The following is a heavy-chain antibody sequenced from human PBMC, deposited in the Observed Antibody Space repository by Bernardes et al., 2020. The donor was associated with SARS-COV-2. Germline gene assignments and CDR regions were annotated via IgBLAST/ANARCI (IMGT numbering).Heavy chain of an antibody. J-gene: IGHJ4*02. CDR1: GYTFTTYY. V-gene: IGHV1-2*02. D-gene: IGHD3-10*01. CDR3: ARDYYGSGSYTDY. Sequence: ASVKVSCKASGYTFTTYYMHWVRQAPGQGLEWMGWINATSGVTNYAQKFQGRVTMTRDTSTSTAYMELSRLRSDDTAMYYCARDYYGSGSYTDYWGQGTLVTVYS. CDR2: INATSGVT.